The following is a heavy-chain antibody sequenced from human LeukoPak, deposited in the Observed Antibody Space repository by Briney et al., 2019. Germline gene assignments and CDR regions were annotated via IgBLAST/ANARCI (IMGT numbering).Heavy chain of an antibody. CDR2: ISFDGTT. CDR1: GFTFSSYW. V-gene: IGHV3-66*01. J-gene: IGHJ4*02. Sequence: GGSLRLSCAASGFTFSSYWMHWVRQAPGKGLVWVSVISFDGTTYYTDSVKGKFSISGDNSKNTVYLQMNSLRAEDTAVYYCAWIAVAGEGGFDYWGQGTLVTVSS. D-gene: IGHD6-19*01. CDR3: AWIAVAGEGGFDY.